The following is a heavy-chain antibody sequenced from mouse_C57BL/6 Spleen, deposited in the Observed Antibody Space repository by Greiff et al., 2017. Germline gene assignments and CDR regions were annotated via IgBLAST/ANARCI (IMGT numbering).Heavy chain of an antibody. J-gene: IGHJ4*01. CDR3: ARTPYYYGSSYEAMDY. Sequence: HVQLQQPGTELVKPGASVKLSCKASGYTFTSYWMHWVKQRPGQGLEWIGNINPSNGGTNYNEKFKSKATLTVDKSSSTAYMQLSSLTSEDSAVYDCARTPYYYGSSYEAMDYWGQGTSVTVS. D-gene: IGHD1-1*01. CDR1: GYTFTSYW. V-gene: IGHV1-53*01. CDR2: INPSNGGT.